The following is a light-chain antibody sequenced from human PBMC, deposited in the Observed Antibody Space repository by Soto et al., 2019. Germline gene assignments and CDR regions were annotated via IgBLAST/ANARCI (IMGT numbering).Light chain of an antibody. Sequence: EIVMTHSPATLSVSPGERATLSCAPSLSVSSSYVAWYQHKPGLAHRIIIHDTSSRAIGIPDRLSGSKSGTNFTLTIRRMEPEDVGMYYCQPSGSSQITLGQGTRLELK. CDR3: QPSGSSQIT. V-gene: IGKV3D-20*01. CDR2: DTS. CDR1: LSVSSSY. J-gene: IGKJ5*01.